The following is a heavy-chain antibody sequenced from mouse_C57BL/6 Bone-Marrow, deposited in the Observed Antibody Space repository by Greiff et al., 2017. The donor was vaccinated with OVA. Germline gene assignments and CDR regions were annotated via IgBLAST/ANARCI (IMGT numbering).Heavy chain of an antibody. CDR1: GYTFTSYG. J-gene: IGHJ1*03. CDR2: IYPRSGDP. CDR3: AKNLGDWSFEV. V-gene: IGHV1-81*01. Sequence: QVQLQQSGAELVRPGASVKLSCKASGYTFTSYGISWVKQRTGQGLEWIGEIYPRSGDPYYNEKFKGKATLTADQSSSTAYMELRSLTSEDSAVYLCAKNLGDWSFEVWGTGPTVTVSS.